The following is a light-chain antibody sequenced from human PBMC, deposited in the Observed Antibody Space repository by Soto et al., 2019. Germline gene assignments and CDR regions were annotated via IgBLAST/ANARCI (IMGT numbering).Light chain of an antibody. CDR3: QQYHSYWT. J-gene: IGKJ1*01. V-gene: IGKV1-9*01. Sequence: IQLTQSPSSLSASVGDRVTVTCRASDDITNYLAWYQQKAGKAPKLLIYDASTLYSGVPSRFSGSGSGTEFTLTISSLQPDDFSTYYCQQYHSYWTFGQGTKVDIK. CDR2: DAS. CDR1: DDITNY.